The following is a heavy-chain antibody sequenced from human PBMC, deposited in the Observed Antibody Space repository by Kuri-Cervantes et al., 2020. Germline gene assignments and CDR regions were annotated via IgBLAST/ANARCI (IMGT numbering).Heavy chain of an antibody. CDR1: GFTFSSYW. Sequence: GESLKISCAASGFTFSSYWMSWVRQAPGKGLEWVANIKQDGSEKYYVDSVKGRFTISRGNSKNTLYLQMNSLRAEDTAVYYCARVVDGSYSGNWFDPWGQGTLVTVSS. D-gene: IGHD1-26*01. V-gene: IGHV3-7*03. CDR3: ARVVDGSYSGNWFDP. J-gene: IGHJ5*02. CDR2: IKQDGSEK.